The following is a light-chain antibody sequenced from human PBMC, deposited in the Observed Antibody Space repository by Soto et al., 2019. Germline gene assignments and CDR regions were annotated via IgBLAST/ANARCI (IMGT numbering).Light chain of an antibody. J-gene: IGKJ2*01. CDR2: GAS. V-gene: IGKV3-20*01. CDR3: QQYGSSPPYT. Sequence: EIVLTQSPGTLFLSPGERATLSCRASQSVGSYLAWYQQKPGQAPRLLIYGASSRAIGVPDRFSGSGSGTDFTLTISRLEPEDFAVYYCQQYGSSPPYTFGQGTKLEIK. CDR1: QSVGSY.